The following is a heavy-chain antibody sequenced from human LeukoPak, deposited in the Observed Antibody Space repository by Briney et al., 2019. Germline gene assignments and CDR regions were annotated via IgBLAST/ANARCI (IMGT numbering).Heavy chain of an antibody. CDR1: GFTFDDYG. CDR2: INRNSGST. Sequence: PGGSLRLSCAASGFTFDDYGMSWVRQAPGKGLEWVAGINRNSGSTGYAESVKGRFTISRDSAKNPLYLQMNRLRAEDTALYYCARGYCSGGSCWYFDNWGQGTPVTVSS. CDR3: ARGYCSGGSCWYFDN. J-gene: IGHJ4*02. V-gene: IGHV3-20*04. D-gene: IGHD2-15*01.